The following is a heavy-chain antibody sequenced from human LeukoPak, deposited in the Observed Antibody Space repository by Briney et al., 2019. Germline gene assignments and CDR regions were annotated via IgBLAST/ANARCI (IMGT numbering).Heavy chain of an antibody. J-gene: IGHJ4*02. CDR1: GASLSIWY. V-gene: IGHV4-59*01. Sequence: SETLSLTCTVSGASLSIWYWSWIRQPPGKGLEWIGYIYDSGRAKYNPSLKSRVTMSVDTSKNQFSLKLTSVTAADTAVYYCARAFRHYEIDNWGRGTLVTVSS. CDR3: ARAFRHYEIDN. D-gene: IGHD4-17*01. CDR2: IYDSGRA.